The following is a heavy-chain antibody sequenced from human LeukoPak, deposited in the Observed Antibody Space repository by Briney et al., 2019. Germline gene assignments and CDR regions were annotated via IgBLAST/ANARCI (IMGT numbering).Heavy chain of an antibody. CDR2: FYTSGTT. CDR1: GVSISSDSYY. Sequence: SETLSLTCTVSGVSISSDSYYWSWIRQPAGKGLEWIGRFYTSGTTNYNPSLKSRVTISVDTSKNQFSLKLSSVTAADTAVYYCASAYDSSGYYGFDYWGQGTLVTVSS. V-gene: IGHV4-61*02. CDR3: ASAYDSSGYYGFDY. D-gene: IGHD3-22*01. J-gene: IGHJ4*02.